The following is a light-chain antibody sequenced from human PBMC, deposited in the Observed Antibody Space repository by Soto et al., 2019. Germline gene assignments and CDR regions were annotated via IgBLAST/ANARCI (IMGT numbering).Light chain of an antibody. CDR2: GAS. Sequence: EIVITQSPAPLSVSPGEKAPPSCRASQSVSSNLAWYQQKPGQAPRLLIYGASTRATGIPARFSGSVSGTEFTLTISSLQSEDFAVYYCQQYNNWPPITFGQGTRLEIK. V-gene: IGKV3-15*01. CDR3: QQYNNWPPIT. CDR1: QSVSSN. J-gene: IGKJ5*01.